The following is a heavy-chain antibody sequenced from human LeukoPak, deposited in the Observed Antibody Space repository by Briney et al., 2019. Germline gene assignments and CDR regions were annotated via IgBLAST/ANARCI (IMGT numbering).Heavy chain of an antibody. D-gene: IGHD4-17*01. J-gene: IGHJ4*02. CDR3: ARDPATVTTTLFFDY. Sequence: GGSLRLSCAASGFTFSSYWMSWVRQAPGKGLEWVANIKEDGSEKYYVDSVKGRFTISRDNAKTSLYLQMNSLRAEDTAVYYCARDPATVTTTLFFDYWGQGTLVTVSS. CDR1: GFTFSSYW. V-gene: IGHV3-7*01. CDR2: IKEDGSEK.